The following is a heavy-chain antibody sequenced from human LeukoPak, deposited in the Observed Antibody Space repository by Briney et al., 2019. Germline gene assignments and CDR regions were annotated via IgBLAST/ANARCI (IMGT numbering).Heavy chain of an antibody. Sequence: GGSLRLSCAASGFTFSSSAMSWVRQALGKGLEWVSAISGSGGSTYYADSVKGRFTISRDNSKNTLYLQMNSLRAEDTAVYYCARDYDAFDIWGQGTMVTVSS. CDR2: ISGSGGST. V-gene: IGHV3-23*01. CDR3: ARDYDAFDI. J-gene: IGHJ3*02. CDR1: GFTFSSSA.